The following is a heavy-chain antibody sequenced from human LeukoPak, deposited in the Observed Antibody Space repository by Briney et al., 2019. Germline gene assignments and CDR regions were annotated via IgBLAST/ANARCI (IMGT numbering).Heavy chain of an antibody. Sequence: GGSLRLSCTASGITFSNHAMHWIRQAPGKGLERVADISEDGSNEYYADSVKGRFTISRDNSKNTLYLQMNSLRTEDTAVYYCASGPEYYYETSRGWWGQGTLVTVSS. CDR2: ISEDGSNE. V-gene: IGHV3-30*04. CDR3: ASGPEYYYETSRGW. D-gene: IGHD3-22*01. J-gene: IGHJ4*02. CDR1: GITFSNHA.